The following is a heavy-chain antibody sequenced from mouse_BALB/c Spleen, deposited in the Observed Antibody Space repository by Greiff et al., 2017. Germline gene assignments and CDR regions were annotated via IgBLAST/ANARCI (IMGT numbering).Heavy chain of an antibody. CDR1: GDSITSGY. V-gene: IGHV3-8*02. CDR3: ARGSNDARYAMDY. Sequence: EVKLVESGPSLVKPSQTLSLTCSVTGDSITSGYWNWIRKFPGNKLEYMGYISYSGSTYYNPSLISRIPITRDTSKNQYYLQLNSVTTEDTATYYCARGSNDARYAMDYWGKGTSVTVSS. J-gene: IGHJ4*01. D-gene: IGHD2-12*01. CDR2: ISYSGST.